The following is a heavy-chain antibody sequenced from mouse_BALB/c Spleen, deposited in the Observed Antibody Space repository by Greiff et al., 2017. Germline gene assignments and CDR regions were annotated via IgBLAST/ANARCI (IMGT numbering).Heavy chain of an antibody. J-gene: IGHJ2*01. CDR2: INPNNGGT. CDR3: AGARAYFDY. D-gene: IGHD3-3*01. V-gene: IGHV1-18*01. Sequence: VQLQQSGPELVKPGASVKISCKTSGYTFTEYTMHWVKQSHGKSLEWLGGINPNNGGTCYTQKFKGKATLTVDKSSSTAYMELRSLTSEDSAVYYCAGARAYFDYWGQGTTLTVSS. CDR1: GYTFTEYT.